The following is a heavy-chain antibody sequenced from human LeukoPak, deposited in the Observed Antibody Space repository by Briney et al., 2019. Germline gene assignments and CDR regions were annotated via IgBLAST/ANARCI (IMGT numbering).Heavy chain of an antibody. CDR3: AREGTREWETDY. V-gene: IGHV4-38-2*02. CDR1: GYSISSDHY. J-gene: IGHJ4*02. CDR2: IFHSGSA. D-gene: IGHD1-26*01. Sequence: SETLSPTCTVSGYSISSDHYWGWIRRPPGKGLEWIGSIFHSGSAYYNPSLESRVTISVDTSNNQFSLKLTSVTAADTAVYYCAREGTREWETDYWGQGTLVTVSS.